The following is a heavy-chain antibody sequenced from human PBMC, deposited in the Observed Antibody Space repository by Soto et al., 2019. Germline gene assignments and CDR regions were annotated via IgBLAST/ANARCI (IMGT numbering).Heavy chain of an antibody. CDR2: IYHSGST. Sequence: PSETLSLTCAVSGGSISSGGYSWSWIRQPPGKGLEWIGYIYHSGSTYYNPSLKSRVTISVDRSKNQFSLKLSSVTAADTAVYYCDSPPRMDYFGYWGQGTLVTVSS. J-gene: IGHJ4*02. CDR1: GGSISSGGYS. D-gene: IGHD2-8*01. V-gene: IGHV4-30-2*01. CDR3: DSPPRMDYFGY.